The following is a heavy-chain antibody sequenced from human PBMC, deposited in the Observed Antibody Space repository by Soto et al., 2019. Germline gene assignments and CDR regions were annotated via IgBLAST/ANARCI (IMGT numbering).Heavy chain of an antibody. V-gene: IGHV3-23*01. CDR3: AKDPYCSSTSCYFRADY. J-gene: IGHJ4*02. CDR2: ISGSGGST. CDR1: GFTFSSYA. Sequence: EVQLLESGGGLVQPGGSLRLSCAASGFTFSSYAMSWVRQAPGKGLEWVSAISGSGGSTYYADSVKGRFTISRDNSKNQLYLQMNSLRAEDTAVYYCAKDPYCSSTSCYFRADYWGQGTLVTVSS. D-gene: IGHD2-2*01.